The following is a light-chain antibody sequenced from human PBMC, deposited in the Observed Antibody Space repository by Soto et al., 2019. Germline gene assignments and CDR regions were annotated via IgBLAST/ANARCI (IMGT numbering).Light chain of an antibody. Sequence: QSALTQPRSVSGSPGQSVTISCTGTSSDVGDYNYVSWYQQHPGIAPKLMIYDVSKRPPGVPDRFSSSKSGNTASLTISGLQAEDEADYYCCSYAGSYTLVFGGGTKLTVL. CDR1: SSDVGDYNY. CDR2: DVS. CDR3: CSYAGSYTLV. J-gene: IGLJ2*01. V-gene: IGLV2-11*01.